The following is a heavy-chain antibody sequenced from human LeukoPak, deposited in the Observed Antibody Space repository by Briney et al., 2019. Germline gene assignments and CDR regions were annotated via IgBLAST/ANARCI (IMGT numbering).Heavy chain of an antibody. CDR3: ARRERYCSSTSCFLFRAAFDI. J-gene: IGHJ3*02. Sequence: SETLSLTCAVYGGSFSGYYWSWIRQPPGKGLEWIGEINHSGSTNYNPSLKSRVTISVDTSKNQFSLKLSSVTAADTAVYYCARRERYCSSTSCFLFRAAFDIWGQGTMVTVSS. D-gene: IGHD2-2*01. V-gene: IGHV4-34*01. CDR1: GGSFSGYY. CDR2: INHSGST.